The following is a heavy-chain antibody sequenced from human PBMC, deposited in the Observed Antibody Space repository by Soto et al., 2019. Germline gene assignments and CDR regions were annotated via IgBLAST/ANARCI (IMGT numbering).Heavy chain of an antibody. J-gene: IGHJ5*02. CDR1: GGTFSSYA. Sequence: QVQLVQSGAEVKKPGSSVKVSCKASGGTFSSYAISWVRQAPGQGLEWMGGIIPIFGTANYAQKFQGRVTITAAKSTSTAYMELRRLRSEDTAVYYCARGRDESDYCSGGSCYSGYNWFDPWGQGTLVTVSS. CDR3: ARGRDESDYCSGGSCYSGYNWFDP. CDR2: IIPIFGTA. D-gene: IGHD2-15*01. V-gene: IGHV1-69*06.